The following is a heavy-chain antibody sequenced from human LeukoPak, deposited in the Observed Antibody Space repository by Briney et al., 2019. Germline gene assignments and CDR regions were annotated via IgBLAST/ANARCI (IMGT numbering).Heavy chain of an antibody. CDR3: APGGGYSQGWFDP. CDR1: GFTFSSYA. D-gene: IGHD5-18*01. V-gene: IGHV3-23*01. Sequence: GGSLRLSCAASGFTFSSYAMSWVRQAPGKGLEWVSAISGSGGSTYYADSVKGRFTISRDNSKNTLYLQMSSLRAEDTAVYYCAPGGGYSQGWFDPWGQGTLVTVSS. J-gene: IGHJ5*02. CDR2: ISGSGGST.